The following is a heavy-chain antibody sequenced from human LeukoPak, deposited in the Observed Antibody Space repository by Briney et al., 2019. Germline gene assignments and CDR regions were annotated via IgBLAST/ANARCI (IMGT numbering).Heavy chain of an antibody. CDR1: GGSISSGGYY. J-gene: IGHJ6*02. Sequence: ETLALTCTVSGGSISSGGYYWSWVRQAPGKGLEWISAISGSGGSTYYADSVKGRFTISRDNSKNTLYLQMNSLRAEDTAVYYCAKDRSTVVNGMDVWGQGTTVTVSS. D-gene: IGHD4-23*01. CDR2: ISGSGGST. CDR3: AKDRSTVVNGMDV. V-gene: IGHV3-23*01.